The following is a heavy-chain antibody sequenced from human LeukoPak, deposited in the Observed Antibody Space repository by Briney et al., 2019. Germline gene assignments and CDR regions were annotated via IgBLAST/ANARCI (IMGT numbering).Heavy chain of an antibody. CDR2: ISYDGSSK. D-gene: IGHD3-22*01. V-gene: IGHV3-30-3*01. CDR1: GFTFSYYA. J-gene: IGHJ4*02. CDR3: ARVLNYYDSSGYYFSY. Sequence: GKSLRLSCAASGFTFSYYAMHWVRQAPRKGLEGVAVISYDGSSKYYADSVKGRFTISRDNSKNTLYLQMNSLRAEDTAVYYCARVLNYYDSSGYYFSYWGQGTLVTVSS.